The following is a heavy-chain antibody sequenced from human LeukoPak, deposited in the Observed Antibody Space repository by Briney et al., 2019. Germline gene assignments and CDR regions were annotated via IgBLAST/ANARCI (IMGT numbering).Heavy chain of an antibody. J-gene: IGHJ5*02. CDR3: AKTSLGWLDP. D-gene: IGHD7-27*01. V-gene: IGHV3-7*01. CDR1: GFTFSSYW. CDR2: IKQDGSEK. Sequence: GGSLRLSCAASGFTFSSYWMSWVRQAPGKGLEWVANIKQDGSEKYYVDSVKGRFTISRDNARNSMYLQMKSLRVEDTAVYYCAKTSLGWLDPWGQGALVTVSS.